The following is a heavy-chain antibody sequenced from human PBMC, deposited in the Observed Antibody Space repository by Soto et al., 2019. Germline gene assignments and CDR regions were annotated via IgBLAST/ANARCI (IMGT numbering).Heavy chain of an antibody. V-gene: IGHV1-8*01. J-gene: IGHJ6*03. D-gene: IGHD2-15*01. Sequence: QVQLVQSGAEVKKHGASVKVSCKASGYTFSSYDINWVRQATGQGLEWMGWMNPNSGDTNYPQKFQGRVTMTRNTSIPTAYMELSIMTSEDTAVYYCARGLKFTTPLVLAVNPYYYYYMVVLGEGTTVTVSS. CDR1: GYTFSSYD. CDR3: ARGLKFTTPLVLAVNPYYYYYMVV. CDR2: MNPNSGDT.